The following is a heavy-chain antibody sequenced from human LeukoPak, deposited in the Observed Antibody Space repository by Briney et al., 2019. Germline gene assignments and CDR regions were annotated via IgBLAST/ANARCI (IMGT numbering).Heavy chain of an antibody. J-gene: IGHJ4*02. CDR2: IITYNGNT. V-gene: IGHV1-18*01. CDR3: ARGRVGAPFDY. D-gene: IGHD1-26*01. Sequence: AGVQFSFKASGCAFTSYGISWVRRAPGQGRGWMGWIITYNGNTNYSQKLQGRVTMTTDTSTSTAYMELRSLRSDDTAVYYCARGRVGAPFDYWGQGTLVTVSS. CDR1: GCAFTSYG.